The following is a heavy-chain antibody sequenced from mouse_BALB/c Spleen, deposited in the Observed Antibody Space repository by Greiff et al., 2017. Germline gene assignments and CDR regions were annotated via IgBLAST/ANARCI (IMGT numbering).Heavy chain of an antibody. J-gene: IGHJ4*01. CDR1: GYTFTSYW. CDR3: ARNWEEAMDY. V-gene: IGHV1-87*01. CDR2: IYPGDGDT. Sequence: VKVIESGAELARPGASVKLSCKASGYTFTSYWMQWVKQRPGQGLEWIGAIYPGDGDTRYTQKFKGKATLTADKSSSTAYMQLSSLASEDSAVYYCARNWEEAMDYWGQGTSVTVSS. D-gene: IGHD4-1*01.